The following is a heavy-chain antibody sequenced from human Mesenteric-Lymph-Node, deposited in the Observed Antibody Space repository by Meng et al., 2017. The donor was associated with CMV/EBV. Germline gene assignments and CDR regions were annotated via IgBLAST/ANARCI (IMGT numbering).Heavy chain of an antibody. CDR1: CYTFTNPG. CDR2: IAADTGNT. CDR3: ARDRVVRGGITSVDY. J-gene: IGHJ4*02. D-gene: IGHD3-10*01. Sequence: SCYTFTNPGITWVRQAPGQGLEWMGWIAADTGNTHYAQTLQGRVTMTADTSSSTVNMELRGLRSDDTAVYYCARDRVVRGGITSVDYWGQGTLVTVSS. V-gene: IGHV1-18*04.